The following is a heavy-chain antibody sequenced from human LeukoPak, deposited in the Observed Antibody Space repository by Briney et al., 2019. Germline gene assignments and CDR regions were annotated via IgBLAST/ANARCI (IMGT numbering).Heavy chain of an antibody. D-gene: IGHD2/OR15-2a*01. CDR3: ARDNIDAFDI. V-gene: IGHV1-2*06. CDR2: INPNSGGT. Sequence: ASVKVSCKASGYTFTGYYMHWVRQAPGQGLEWMGRINPNSGGTNYAQKFQGRVTITRDTSASTAYMELSSLRSEDTAVYYCARDNIDAFDIWGQGTMVTVSS. CDR1: GYTFTGYY. J-gene: IGHJ3*02.